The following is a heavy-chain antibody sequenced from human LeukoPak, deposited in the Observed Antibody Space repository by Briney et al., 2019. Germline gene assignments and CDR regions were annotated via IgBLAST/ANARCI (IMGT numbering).Heavy chain of an antibody. CDR3: ARVVLPGIAVAGTAYYFDY. D-gene: IGHD6-19*01. CDR1: GGSFSGYY. CDR2: INHSGST. Sequence: SETLSLTCAVYGGSFSGYYWSWIRQPPGKGLEWIGEINHSGSTNYNPSLKSRVTISVDTSKNQFSLKLSSVTAADTAVYYCARVVLPGIAVAGTAYYFDYWGQGTLVTVSS. J-gene: IGHJ4*02. V-gene: IGHV4-34*01.